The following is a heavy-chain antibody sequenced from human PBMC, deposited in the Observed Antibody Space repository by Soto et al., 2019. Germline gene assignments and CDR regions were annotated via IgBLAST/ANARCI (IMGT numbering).Heavy chain of an antibody. CDR1: EFTFTYAW. CDR3: TSLYYGH. V-gene: IGHV3-15*01. Sequence: EVQLVESGGDLVKPGGSLRLSCAASEFTFTYAWMSWVRQAPGKGLEWVGRIKSKTDGGTTDYVAPVKGRFTISRDESQNTLYLQMNSLKTEDTAVYYCTSLYYGHWGQGTLVTVSS. CDR2: IKSKTDGGTT. J-gene: IGHJ4*02. D-gene: IGHD3-16*02.